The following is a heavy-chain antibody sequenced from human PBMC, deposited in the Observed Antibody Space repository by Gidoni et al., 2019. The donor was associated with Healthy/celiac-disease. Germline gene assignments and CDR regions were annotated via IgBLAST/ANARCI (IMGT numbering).Heavy chain of an antibody. CDR3: ARGYSYGLPGYYYYYYMDV. CDR1: GYTFTSYA. V-gene: IGHV1-3*01. D-gene: IGHD5-18*01. J-gene: IGHJ6*03. Sequence: QVQLVQSGAEVKKPGASVKVSCKASGYTFTSYAMHWVRQAPGQRLEWMGWINAGNGNTKYSQKFQGRVTITRDTSASTAYMELSSLRSEDTAVYYCARGYSYGLPGYYYYYYMDVWGKGTTVTVSS. CDR2: INAGNGNT.